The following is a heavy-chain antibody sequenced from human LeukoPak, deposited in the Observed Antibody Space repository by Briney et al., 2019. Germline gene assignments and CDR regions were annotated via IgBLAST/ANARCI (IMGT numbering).Heavy chain of an antibody. CDR2: IYYSGST. CDR1: GGSISSYY. Sequence: SETLSLTCTVSGGSISSYYWSWIRQPPGKGLEWIGYIYYSGSTNYNPSLKSRVTISVDTSKNQFSLKLSSVTAADTAVYYCVRGYYDFWSGYYTGIPFDYWGQGTLVTVSS. J-gene: IGHJ4*02. CDR3: VRGYYDFWSGYYTGIPFDY. V-gene: IGHV4-59*01. D-gene: IGHD3-3*01.